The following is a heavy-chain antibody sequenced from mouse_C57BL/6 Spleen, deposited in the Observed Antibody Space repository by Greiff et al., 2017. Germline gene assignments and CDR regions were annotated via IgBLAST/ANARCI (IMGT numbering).Heavy chain of an antibody. CDR3: ARDRPGNYCAF. D-gene: IGHD4-1*01. CDR2: ISDGGSYT. J-gene: IGHJ2*01. Sequence: EVQRVESGGGLVKPGGSLKLSCAASGFTFSSYAMSWVRQTPETRLEWVATISDGGSYTYYPDNVKGRFTISRDNAKNNLYLQMSHLTSEDTAMYYCARDRPGNYCAFWGQGTTLTVSS. CDR1: GFTFSSYA. V-gene: IGHV5-4*01.